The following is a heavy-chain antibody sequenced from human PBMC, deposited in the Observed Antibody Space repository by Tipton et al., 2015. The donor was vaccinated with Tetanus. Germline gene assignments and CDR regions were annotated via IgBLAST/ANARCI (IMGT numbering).Heavy chain of an antibody. CDR1: GGSVTRGSYY. Sequence: TLSLTCTVSGGSVTRGSYYWNWIRQPPGKGLEWIGYYFYRGNTNYLPSLKSRVAISVDTTKNQVSLQLNSVTAADTAVYYCARGGYYPTSFDIWVRGALVTVSS. J-gene: IGHJ2*01. CDR3: ARGGYYPTSFDI. V-gene: IGHV4-61*01. D-gene: IGHD1-26*01. CDR2: YFYRGNT.